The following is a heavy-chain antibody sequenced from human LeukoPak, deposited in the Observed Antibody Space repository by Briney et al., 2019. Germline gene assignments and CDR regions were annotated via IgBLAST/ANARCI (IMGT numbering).Heavy chain of an antibody. Sequence: KPGGSLRLSCAASGFTFSSYSMNWVRQAPGKGLEWVSSISSSSSYIYYADSVKGRFTISRDNAKNSLYLQMNSLRAEDTAVYYCARDSLPGYPTRVNWFDPWGQGTLVTVSS. D-gene: IGHD2-15*01. CDR2: ISSSSSYI. CDR1: GFTFSSYS. V-gene: IGHV3-21*01. J-gene: IGHJ5*02. CDR3: ARDSLPGYPTRVNWFDP.